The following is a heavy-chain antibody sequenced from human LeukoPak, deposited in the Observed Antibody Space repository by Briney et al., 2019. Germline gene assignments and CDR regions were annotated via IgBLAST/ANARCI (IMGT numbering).Heavy chain of an antibody. D-gene: IGHD1-26*01. CDR2: ICSTGST. CDR1: GGSISSYY. CDR3: ARPVPDSGNYLGDFEI. J-gene: IGHJ3*02. Sequence: SETLTLTCTVSGGSISSYYWSWIRQPAGKGLEWIARICSTGSTKYNPSMKSRVTTSAETSKNQFSLNLTTVTAADTAVYYCARPVPDSGNYLGDFEIWGLGTMVTVSS. V-gene: IGHV4-4*07.